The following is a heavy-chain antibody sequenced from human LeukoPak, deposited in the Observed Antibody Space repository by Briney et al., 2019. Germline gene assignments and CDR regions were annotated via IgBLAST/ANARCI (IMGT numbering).Heavy chain of an antibody. V-gene: IGHV1-69*13. CDR2: IIPIFGTT. J-gene: IGHJ4*02. Sequence: ASVNVSCKASGGTFNNYAFSWVRQAPGQGLEWMGGIIPIFGTTNYAQKFQGRVTITADESTTTAYMELSSLRSEDTAVYYCAANGYCGSDCYYYFDYWGQGTLVTVSS. D-gene: IGHD2-21*02. CDR1: GGTFNNYA. CDR3: AANGYCGSDCYYYFDY.